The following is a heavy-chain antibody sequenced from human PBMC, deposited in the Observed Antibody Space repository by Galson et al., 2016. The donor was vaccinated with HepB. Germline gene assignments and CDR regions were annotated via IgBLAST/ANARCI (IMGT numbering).Heavy chain of an antibody. CDR3: AKGEVWGSRYFYGVDV. D-gene: IGHD7-27*01. CDR2: ISGSGGGT. J-gene: IGHJ6*02. V-gene: IGHV3-23*01. Sequence: SLRLSCAASGFSFSRYAMSWVRQAPGKGLDWVSGISGSGGGTHYADSVKGRFTISRDNSKNTLYLQINSLRAEDTAVYYCAKGEVWGSRYFYGVDVWGQGTTVTVSS. CDR1: GFSFSRYA.